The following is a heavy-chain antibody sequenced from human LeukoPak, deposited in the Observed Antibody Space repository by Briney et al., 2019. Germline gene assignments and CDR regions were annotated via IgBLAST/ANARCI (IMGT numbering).Heavy chain of an antibody. CDR3: AKEVGSPWYDFWSGPDDY. CDR1: GFTFSSYA. Sequence: PGGSLRLSCAASGFTFSSYAMSWVRQAPGKGLEWVSAISGSGGSTYYADSVKGRFTISRDNSKNTLYLQMNSLRAEDTAVYYCAKEVGSPWYDFWSGPDDYWGQGTLVTVSS. V-gene: IGHV3-23*01. CDR2: ISGSGGST. J-gene: IGHJ4*02. D-gene: IGHD3-3*01.